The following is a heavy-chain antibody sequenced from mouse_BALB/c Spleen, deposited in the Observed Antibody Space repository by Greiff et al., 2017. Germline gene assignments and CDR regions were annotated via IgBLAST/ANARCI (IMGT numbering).Heavy chain of an antibody. Sequence: EVKVVESGGGLVQPGGSLRLSCATSGFTFTDYYMSWVRQPPGKALEWLGFIRNKANGYTTEYSASVKGRFTISRDNSQSILYLQMNTLRAEDSATYYCARDYHWYFDVWGAGTTVTVSS. CDR2: IRNKANGYTT. CDR3: ARDYHWYFDV. V-gene: IGHV7-3*02. D-gene: IGHD5-5*01. J-gene: IGHJ1*01. CDR1: GFTFTDYY.